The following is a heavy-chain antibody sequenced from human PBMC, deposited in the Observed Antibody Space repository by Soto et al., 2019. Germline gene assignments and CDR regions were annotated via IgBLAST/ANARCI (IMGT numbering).Heavy chain of an antibody. J-gene: IGHJ5*02. Sequence: QLQLVQSGAEVKKPGSSVKVSCKASGGTFSNFAINWVRQAPGQGLEWMGGIIPVFGKAKYAQKFQGRVQFTADESSSTAYMELNSLTSEDTAVYYCARGSPTTVTTWFDPWSQGTLVTVSS. CDR3: ARGSPTTVTTWFDP. CDR2: IIPVFGKA. V-gene: IGHV1-69*01. D-gene: IGHD4-17*01. CDR1: GGTFSNFA.